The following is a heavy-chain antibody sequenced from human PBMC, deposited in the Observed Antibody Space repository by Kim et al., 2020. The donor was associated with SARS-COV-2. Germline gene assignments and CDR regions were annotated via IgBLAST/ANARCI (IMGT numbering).Heavy chain of an antibody. D-gene: IGHD3-22*01. V-gene: IGHV3-23*01. CDR1: GFTFSSYA. Sequence: GGSLRLSCAASGFTFSSYAMSWVRQAPGKGLDWVSAISGSGGSTYYAGTVQGRFTISRDTSKNTLYLQMNSLRAEDTAVYYCAKTYYSDSSCPDYWGQGTLRTVPS. J-gene: IGHJ4*02. CDR2: ISGSGGST. CDR3: AKTYYSDSSCPDY.